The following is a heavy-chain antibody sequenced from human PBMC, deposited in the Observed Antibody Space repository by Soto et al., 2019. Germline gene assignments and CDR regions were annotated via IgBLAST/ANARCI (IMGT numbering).Heavy chain of an antibody. Sequence: EVQLVESGGGLVKPGGSLRLSCAASGFTFSIYSMNWVRQAPGKGLEGVSSISSSSSYIYYADSVKGRFTISRDNAKNSLYLQMNSLRAEDTAVYYCAREPPKYYYDTSARAGNWFDPWSQVTLVTVSS. CDR3: AREPPKYYYDTSARAGNWFDP. D-gene: IGHD3-22*01. V-gene: IGHV3-21*01. CDR2: ISSSSSYI. J-gene: IGHJ5*02. CDR1: GFTFSIYS.